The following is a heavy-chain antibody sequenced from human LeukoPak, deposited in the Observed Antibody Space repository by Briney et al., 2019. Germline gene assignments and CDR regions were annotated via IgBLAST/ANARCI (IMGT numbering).Heavy chain of an antibody. CDR3: ARVLRYCSGGNCYSGGLGYMDV. CDR2: IKQDGSEK. J-gene: IGHJ6*03. D-gene: IGHD2-15*01. V-gene: IGHV3-7*03. CDR1: GFTFSSYW. Sequence: PGGSLRLSCAASGFTFSSYWMSWVRQAPGKGLEWVANIKQDGSEKYYVDSVKGRFTISRDNAKNSLCLQMNSLRAEDTAVYYCARVLRYCSGGNCYSGGLGYMDVWGKGTTVTISS.